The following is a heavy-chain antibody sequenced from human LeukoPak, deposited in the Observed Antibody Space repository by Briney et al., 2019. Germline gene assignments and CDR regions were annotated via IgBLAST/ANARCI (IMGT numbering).Heavy chain of an antibody. J-gene: IGHJ4*02. D-gene: IGHD6-13*01. V-gene: IGHV4-59*08. CDR3: ARTRIAAAGPYYFDY. Sequence: SETLSLTCTVSGGSISSYYWSWIRQPPGKGLEWIGYIYYSGSTNYNPSLKSRVTISVDTSKNQFSLKLSSVTAADTAVYYCARTRIAAAGPYYFDYWGQGTLVTVSS. CDR1: GGSISSYY. CDR2: IYYSGST.